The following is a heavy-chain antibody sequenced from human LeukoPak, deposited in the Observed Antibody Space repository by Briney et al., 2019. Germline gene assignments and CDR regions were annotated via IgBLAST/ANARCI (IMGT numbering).Heavy chain of an antibody. V-gene: IGHV3-23*01. J-gene: IGHJ6*03. CDR1: GFTFSSYA. Sequence: GGSLRLSCAASGFTFSSYAMSWVRQAPGKGLEWVSAISGSGGTTYYADSVKGRFTISRDNSKNTLYMEMNSLRAEDTAVYYCAKKGRKWIQLWPTRGDYMDVWGKGTTVTISS. CDR2: ISGSGGTT. CDR3: AKKGRKWIQLWPTRGDYMDV. D-gene: IGHD5-18*01.